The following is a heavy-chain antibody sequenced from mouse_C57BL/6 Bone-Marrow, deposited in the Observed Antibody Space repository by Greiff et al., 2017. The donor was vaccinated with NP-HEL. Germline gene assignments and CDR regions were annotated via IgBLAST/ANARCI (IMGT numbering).Heavy chain of an antibody. CDR3: VRRDYYGSSLFAY. D-gene: IGHD1-1*01. CDR2: IRSKSNNYAT. Sequence: EVMLVESGGGLVQPKGSLKLSCAASGFSFNTYAMNWVRQAPGKGLEWVARIRSKSNNYATYYADSVKDRFTISRDDSESMLYLQMNNLKTEDTAMYYCVRRDYYGSSLFAYWGQGTLVTVSA. V-gene: IGHV10-1*01. CDR1: GFSFNTYA. J-gene: IGHJ3*01.